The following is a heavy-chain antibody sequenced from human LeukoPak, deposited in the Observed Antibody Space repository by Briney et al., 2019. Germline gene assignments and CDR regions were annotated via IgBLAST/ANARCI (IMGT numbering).Heavy chain of an antibody. CDR2: ISSSSSYI. Sequence: GGSLRLSCAASGFTFSSYSMNWVRQAPGRGLEWVSSISSSSSYIYYADSVKGRFTISRDNAKNSLYLQMNSLRAEDTAVYYCARATSIAAAGPFDYWGQGTLVTVSS. CDR1: GFTFSSYS. CDR3: ARATSIAAAGPFDY. J-gene: IGHJ4*02. V-gene: IGHV3-21*01. D-gene: IGHD6-13*01.